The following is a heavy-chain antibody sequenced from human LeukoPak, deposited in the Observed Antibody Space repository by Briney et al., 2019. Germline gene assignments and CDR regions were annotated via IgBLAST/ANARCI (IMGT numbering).Heavy chain of an antibody. Sequence: ASVKVSCKASGYTFTGYYMHWVRQAPGQGLEWMGWINPNSGGTNYAQKFQGRVTMTRDTSISTAYMELSRLRSDDTAVYYCVKGAVSYYYGSGSFDYWGQGTPVTVSS. D-gene: IGHD3-10*01. CDR2: INPNSGGT. J-gene: IGHJ4*02. CDR1: GYTFTGYY. CDR3: VKGAVSYYYGSGSFDY. V-gene: IGHV1-2*02.